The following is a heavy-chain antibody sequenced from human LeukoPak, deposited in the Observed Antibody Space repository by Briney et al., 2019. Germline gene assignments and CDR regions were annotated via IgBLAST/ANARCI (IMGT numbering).Heavy chain of an antibody. CDR3: ARVGSGSYFGERAFDY. V-gene: IGHV3-48*04. CDR2: ISSSSSTI. CDR1: GFTFGSYS. Sequence: GGSLRLSCAASGFTFGSYSMNWVRQAPGKGLEWVSYISSSSSTIYYADSVKGRFTISRDNAKNSLYLQMNSLRAEDTAVYYCARVGSGSYFGERAFDYWGQGTLVTVSS. J-gene: IGHJ4*02. D-gene: IGHD1-26*01.